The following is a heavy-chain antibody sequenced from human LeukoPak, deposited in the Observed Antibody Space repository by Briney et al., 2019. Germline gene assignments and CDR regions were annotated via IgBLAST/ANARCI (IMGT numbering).Heavy chain of an antibody. D-gene: IGHD1-1*01. CDR2: IYTSGST. CDR1: GGSISSYY. J-gene: IGHJ3*02. Sequence: SETLSLTCTVSGGSISSYYWSWIRQPAGKGLEWIGRIYTSGSTNYNPSLKGRVTMSVDTPKNQFSLKLSSVTAADTAVYYCARGVGTTQFGGAFDIWGQGTMVTVSS. CDR3: ARGVGTTQFGGAFDI. V-gene: IGHV4-4*07.